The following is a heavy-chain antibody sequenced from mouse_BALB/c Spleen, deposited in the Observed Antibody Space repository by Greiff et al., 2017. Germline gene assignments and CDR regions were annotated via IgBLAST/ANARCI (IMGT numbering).Heavy chain of an antibody. Sequence: EVMLVESGAELVKPGASVKLSCTASGFNIKDTYMHWVKQRPEQGLEWIGRIDPANGNTKYDPKFQGKATITADTSSNTAYLQLSSLTSEDTAVYYCGPHYGSSSAYWGQGTLVTVSA. CDR3: GPHYGSSSAY. CDR1: GFNIKDTY. J-gene: IGHJ3*01. V-gene: IGHV14-3*02. D-gene: IGHD1-1*01. CDR2: IDPANGNT.